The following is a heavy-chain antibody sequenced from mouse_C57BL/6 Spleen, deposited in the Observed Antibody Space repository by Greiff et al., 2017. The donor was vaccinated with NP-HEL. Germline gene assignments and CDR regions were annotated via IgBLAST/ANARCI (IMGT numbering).Heavy chain of an antibody. J-gene: IGHJ2*01. CDR3: TRGNDGYYVLDY. Sequence: VQLQQSGAELVRPGASVTLSCKASGYTFTDYEMHWVKQTPVHGLEWIGAIDPETGGTAYNQKFKGKAILTADKSSSTAYMELRSLTSEDSAVYYCTRGNDGYYVLDYWGQGTTLTVSS. V-gene: IGHV1-15*01. D-gene: IGHD2-3*01. CDR2: IDPETGGT. CDR1: GYTFTDYE.